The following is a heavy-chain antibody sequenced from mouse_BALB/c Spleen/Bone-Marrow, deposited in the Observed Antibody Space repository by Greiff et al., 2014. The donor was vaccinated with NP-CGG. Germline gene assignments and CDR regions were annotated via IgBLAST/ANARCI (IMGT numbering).Heavy chain of an antibody. Sequence: LQQSGSELVRPGASVKLSCKASSYIFANYWMHWVKQRHGQGLGWIGNISPRSGSTNYDEKFKSKATLTVDTSSATAYMYLNSLTSEDSAVYYCTRIFDYWGQGTILTVSS. J-gene: IGHJ2*01. CDR1: SYIFANYW. CDR2: ISPRSGST. CDR3: TRIFDY. V-gene: IGHV1S22*01.